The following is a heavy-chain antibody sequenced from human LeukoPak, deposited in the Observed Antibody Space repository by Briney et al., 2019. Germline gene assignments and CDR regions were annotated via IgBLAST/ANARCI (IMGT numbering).Heavy chain of an antibody. V-gene: IGHV3-53*01. Sequence: PGRSLRLSCAASGFVVSNNYLSWVRQTPGKGLEWVSVLYNTGDTYYADSVKGRFTISRDNPNNTLYLQMSSLRTEDTAVYYCATPKYTNGPLNYWGQGTLVTVSS. J-gene: IGHJ4*02. CDR1: GFVVSNNY. CDR3: ATPKYTNGPLNY. D-gene: IGHD2-8*01. CDR2: LYNTGDT.